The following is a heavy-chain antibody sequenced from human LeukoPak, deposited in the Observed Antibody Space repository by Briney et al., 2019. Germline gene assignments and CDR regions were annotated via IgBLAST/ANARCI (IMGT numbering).Heavy chain of an antibody. CDR1: GYTFTGYY. Sequence: ASAKVSCKASGYTFTGYYMHWVRQAPGQGLEWMGWINPNSGGTNYAQKFQGRVTMTRDTSISTAYMELSRLRSDDTAVYYCARWGGYCSGGSCYTPRYYYGMDVWGQGTTVTVSS. J-gene: IGHJ6*02. CDR2: INPNSGGT. CDR3: ARWGGYCSGGSCYTPRYYYGMDV. D-gene: IGHD2-15*01. V-gene: IGHV1-2*02.